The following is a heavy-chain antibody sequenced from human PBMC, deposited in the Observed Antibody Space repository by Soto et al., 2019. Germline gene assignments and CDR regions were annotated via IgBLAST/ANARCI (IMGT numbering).Heavy chain of an antibody. CDR3: ARGDRSSGWYCCGTNWFDP. CDR2: INAGNGNT. J-gene: IGHJ5*02. V-gene: IGHV1-3*01. CDR1: GYTFTSYA. Sequence: ASVKVSCKASGYTFTSYAMHWVRQAPGQRLEWMVWINAGNGNTKYSQKFQGRVTITRDTSASTAYMELSSLRSEDTAVYYCARGDRSSGWYCCGTNWFDPWGQGTLVTVSS. D-gene: IGHD6-19*01.